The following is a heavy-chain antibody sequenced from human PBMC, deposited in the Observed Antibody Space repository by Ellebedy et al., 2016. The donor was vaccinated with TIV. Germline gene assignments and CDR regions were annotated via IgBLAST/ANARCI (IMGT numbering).Heavy chain of an antibody. D-gene: IGHD3-16*01. Sequence: MPSETLSLTCAVYGGSFNDYYWTWIRQPPGKGLEWIGEINHSGSTNYNPSLKSRVTIAVDTSKSWFSLKLSSVTAADTAVYSCTKALGDTRYFDLWGRGTLVTVSS. CDR2: INHSGST. CDR1: GGSFNDYY. V-gene: IGHV4-34*01. J-gene: IGHJ2*01. CDR3: TKALGDTRYFDL.